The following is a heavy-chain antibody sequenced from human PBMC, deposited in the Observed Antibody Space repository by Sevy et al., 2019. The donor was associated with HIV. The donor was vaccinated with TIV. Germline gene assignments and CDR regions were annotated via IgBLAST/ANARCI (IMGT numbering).Heavy chain of an antibody. D-gene: IGHD6-13*01. Sequence: GGSLRLSCAASGFTFSSYWMSWVRQAPGKGLEWVANIKHDGSEKYYVDSVKGRFTISRENAKNSLYLQMNSLRAEDTAVYYCASAKGSSALLDYWGQGTLVTVSS. CDR1: GFTFSSYW. CDR2: IKHDGSEK. V-gene: IGHV3-7*01. CDR3: ASAKGSSALLDY. J-gene: IGHJ4*02.